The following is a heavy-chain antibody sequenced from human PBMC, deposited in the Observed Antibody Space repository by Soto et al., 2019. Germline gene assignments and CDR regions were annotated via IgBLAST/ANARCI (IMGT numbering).Heavy chain of an antibody. D-gene: IGHD2-2*01. CDR2: ISSGSSTI. CDR1: GFTFSTYS. V-gene: IGHV3-48*01. CDR3: TRSAYMDV. J-gene: IGHJ6*03. Sequence: GGSLRLSCAASGFTFSTYSMNWVRQAPGKGLEWVSYISSGSSTIYYADSVKGRFTISRDNAKNSQYLQMDSLRAEDTAVYYATRSAYMDVWGTGTTVTVSS.